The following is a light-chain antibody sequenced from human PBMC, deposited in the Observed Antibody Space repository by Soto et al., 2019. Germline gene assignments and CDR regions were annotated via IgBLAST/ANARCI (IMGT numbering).Light chain of an antibody. CDR2: DVS. V-gene: IGKV1-5*01. CDR1: QSISSW. Sequence: DIQMTQSPSTLSASVGDRVAITCRASQSISSWLAWYQQRPGNAPNLLIYDVSTLDSGVPSRFSGSGSGTEFTLTISSLHPDDFATYYCQQYNSYPYTFGQGTKLDIK. J-gene: IGKJ2*01. CDR3: QQYNSYPYT.